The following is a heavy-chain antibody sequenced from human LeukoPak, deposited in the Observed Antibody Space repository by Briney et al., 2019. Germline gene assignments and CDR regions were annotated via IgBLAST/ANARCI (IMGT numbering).Heavy chain of an antibody. CDR2: IIPILGTA. V-gene: IGHV1-69*05. Sequence: ASVKVSCKASGGTFSSYAISWVRQAPGQGLEWMGGIIPILGTANYAQKFQGRVTITTDESTSTAYMELSSLRSEDTAVYYCARDLTGTNWSDPWGRGTLVTVSS. CDR1: GGTFSSYA. D-gene: IGHD1-7*01. J-gene: IGHJ5*02. CDR3: ARDLTGTNWSDP.